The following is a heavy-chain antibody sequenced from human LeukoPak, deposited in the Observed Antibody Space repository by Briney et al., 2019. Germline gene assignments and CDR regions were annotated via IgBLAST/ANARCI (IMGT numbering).Heavy chain of an antibody. D-gene: IGHD4-17*01. CDR2: IYSSGST. Sequence: PGGSLRLSCAASGFTVSSNYMTWVRQAPGKGLEWVSIIYSSGSTYYADSLKGRFTISRDNSKNTVYLQMSSLRAEDTAVYYCARYGDYGAFDIWGQGTMVTVSS. J-gene: IGHJ3*02. CDR1: GFTVSSNY. CDR3: ARYGDYGAFDI. V-gene: IGHV3-53*01.